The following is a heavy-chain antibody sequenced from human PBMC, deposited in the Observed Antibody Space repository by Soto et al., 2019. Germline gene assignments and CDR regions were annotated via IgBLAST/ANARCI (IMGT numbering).Heavy chain of an antibody. D-gene: IGHD2-15*01. CDR3: VRDGGISRKYDACDV. Sequence: GGSLRLSCAASGFSFSLYSIPLVRQAPGRRLQWVALIAYDGSNKYYIESVKVRFSIYRDNLKDNLYLQMNSVRPDDSAVYYCVRDGGISRKYDACDVWGQQTMINASS. CDR2: IAYDGSNK. V-gene: IGHV3-30*10. CDR1: GFSFSLYS. J-gene: IGHJ3*01.